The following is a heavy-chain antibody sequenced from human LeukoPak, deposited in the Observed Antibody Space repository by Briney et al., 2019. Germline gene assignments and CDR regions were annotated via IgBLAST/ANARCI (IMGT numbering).Heavy chain of an antibody. CDR2: INHSGGT. J-gene: IGHJ4*02. CDR3: ARGTEYYYDSSGYYFDY. D-gene: IGHD3-22*01. CDR1: GGSFSGYY. Sequence: SETLSLTCAVYGGSFSGYYWSWIRQPPGKGLEWIGEINHSGGTNYNPSLKSRVTISVDRSKNQFSLKLSSVTAADTAVYYCARGTEYYYDSSGYYFDYWGQGTLVTVSS. V-gene: IGHV4-34*01.